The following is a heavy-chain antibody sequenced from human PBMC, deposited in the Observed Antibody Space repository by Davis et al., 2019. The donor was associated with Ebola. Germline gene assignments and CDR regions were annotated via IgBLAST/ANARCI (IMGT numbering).Heavy chain of an antibody. CDR1: GYTFTGYF. D-gene: IGHD3-3*01. CDR2: INPNSGNT. V-gene: IGHV1-8*02. J-gene: IGHJ4*02. Sequence: ASVKVSCKASGYTFTGYFVHWVRQAPGQGLEWMGWINPNSGNTGYAQKFQGRVTMTRNTSISTAYMELSSLRSEDTAVYYCARLNDFWSGDFDYWGQGTLVTVSS. CDR3: ARLNDFWSGDFDY.